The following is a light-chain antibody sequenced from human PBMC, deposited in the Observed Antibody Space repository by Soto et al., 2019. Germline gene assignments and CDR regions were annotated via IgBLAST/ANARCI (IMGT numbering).Light chain of an antibody. CDR1: SSNIGAGYD. Sequence: QSALTQPPSVSGAPGQRVTISCTGSSSNIGAGYDVHWYQQLPGTAPKLLIYGNGNRPSGVPDRFSGSKSGTSASLAITGLQAEDEADYYCQSYGSSLSGSEVFGTGTKVTVL. CDR3: QSYGSSLSGSEV. J-gene: IGLJ1*01. V-gene: IGLV1-40*01. CDR2: GNG.